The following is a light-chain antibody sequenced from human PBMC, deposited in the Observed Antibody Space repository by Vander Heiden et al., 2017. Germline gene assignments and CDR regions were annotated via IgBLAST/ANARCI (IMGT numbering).Light chain of an antibody. CDR1: QSLLHSNGYNY. V-gene: IGKV2-28*01. J-gene: IGKJ5*01. CDR3: RQARQTIT. CDR2: LGS. Sequence: DIVMTQSPLSLPVTPGEPASISCRSSQSLLHSNGYNYLDWYLQKPGQSPQLLIYLGSNRASGVPDRFSGSGSGTDFTLKISRVEAEDVGVYYCRQARQTITFGQGTRLEMK.